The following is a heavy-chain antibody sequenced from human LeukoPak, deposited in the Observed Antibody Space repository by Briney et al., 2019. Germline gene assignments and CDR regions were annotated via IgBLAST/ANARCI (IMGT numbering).Heavy chain of an antibody. D-gene: IGHD3-3*01. Sequence: ASVKVSCKASGYTFTSYDINWVRQATGQGLEWMGWMNPNSGNTGYAQKFQGRVTMTRNTSISTAYMELSSLRSEDTAVYYCARTGKGYYDFWSGYYTGGGVDYWGQGTLVTVSS. CDR3: ARTGKGYYDFWSGYYTGGGVDY. V-gene: IGHV1-8*01. CDR1: GYTFTSYD. CDR2: MNPNSGNT. J-gene: IGHJ4*02.